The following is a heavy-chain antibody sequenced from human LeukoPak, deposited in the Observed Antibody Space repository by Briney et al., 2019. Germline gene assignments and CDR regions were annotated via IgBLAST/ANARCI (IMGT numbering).Heavy chain of an antibody. CDR2: ISAYNGNT. J-gene: IGHJ5*02. CDR3: ARAYSSSSEKYNWFDP. CDR1: GYTFTSYG. V-gene: IGHV1-18*01. D-gene: IGHD6-6*01. Sequence: GASVKVSCKASGYTFTSYGITWVRQAPGQGLEWMGCISAYNGNTNYAQKLQGRVTMTTDTSTSTAYMELRSLRSDDTAVYYCARAYSSSSEKYNWFDPWGQGTLVTVSS.